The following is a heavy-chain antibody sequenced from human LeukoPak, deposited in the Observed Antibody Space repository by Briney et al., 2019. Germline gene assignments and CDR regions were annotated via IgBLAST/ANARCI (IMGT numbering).Heavy chain of an antibody. CDR3: ARESSGYYSTFDY. CDR1: GFTFSSYG. CDR2: IWYDGSNK. J-gene: IGHJ4*02. D-gene: IGHD3-22*01. Sequence: QPGGSLRLSCAASGFTFSSYGMHWVSQAPGKGLEWVAVIWYDGSNKYYADSVKGRFTISRDNSKNTLYLQMNSLRAEDTAVYYCARESSGYYSTFDYWGQGTLVTVSS. V-gene: IGHV3-33*01.